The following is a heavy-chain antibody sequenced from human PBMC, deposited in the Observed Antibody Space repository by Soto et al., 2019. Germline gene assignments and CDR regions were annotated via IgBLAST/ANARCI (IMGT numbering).Heavy chain of an antibody. J-gene: IGHJ6*02. CDR1: GGTFSSYA. CDR3: ARTYYYDSSGPTGVYGMDV. Sequence: GASVKVSCKASGGTFSSYAISWVRQAPGQGLEWMGGIIPIFGTANYAQKFQGRVTITADESTSTAYMELSSLRSEDTAVYYCARTYYYDSSGPTGVYGMDVWGQGTTVTVSS. V-gene: IGHV1-69*13. CDR2: IIPIFGTA. D-gene: IGHD3-22*01.